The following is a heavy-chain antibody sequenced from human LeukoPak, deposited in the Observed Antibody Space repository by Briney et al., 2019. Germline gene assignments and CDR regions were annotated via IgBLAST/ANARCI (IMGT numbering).Heavy chain of an antibody. J-gene: IGHJ6*02. D-gene: IGHD2-15*01. Sequence: SETLSLTCAVYGGSFSGYYWSWIRQPPGKGLEWIGEINHSGSTSYNPSLKSRVTISVDTSKNQFSLKLSSVTAADTAVYYCAGGYCSGGSCYPQVPMDVWGQGTTVTVSS. CDR2: INHSGST. V-gene: IGHV4-34*01. CDR1: GGSFSGYY. CDR3: AGGYCSGGSCYPQVPMDV.